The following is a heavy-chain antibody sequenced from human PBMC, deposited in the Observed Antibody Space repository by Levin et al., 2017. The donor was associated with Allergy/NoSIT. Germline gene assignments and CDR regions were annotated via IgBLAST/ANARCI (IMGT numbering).Heavy chain of an antibody. Sequence: GESLKISCQGSGYSFTSYWIGWVRQMPGKGLEWMGMIYPSDSDTKYSPSFQGQVTISADKSISTAYLQWGSLKASDTATYYCAKTGISSGYYYAFDYWGQGTLVTVSS. CDR2: IYPSDSDT. J-gene: IGHJ4*02. V-gene: IGHV5-51*01. CDR3: AKTGISSGYYYAFDY. CDR1: GYSFTSYW. D-gene: IGHD3-22*01.